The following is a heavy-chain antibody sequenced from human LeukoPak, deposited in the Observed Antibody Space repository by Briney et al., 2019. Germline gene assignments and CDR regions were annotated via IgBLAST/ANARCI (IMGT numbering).Heavy chain of an antibody. Sequence: SETLSLTCTVSGGSISSSSYYWGWIRQPPGKGLEWIGSIYYSGGTYYNPSLKSRVTISVDTSKNQFSLKLSSVTAADTAVYYCARLGYCSGGSCYYYYYMDVWGKGTTVTVSS. J-gene: IGHJ6*03. CDR3: ARLGYCSGGSCYYYYYMDV. CDR1: GGSISSSSYY. V-gene: IGHV4-39*07. D-gene: IGHD2-15*01. CDR2: IYYSGGT.